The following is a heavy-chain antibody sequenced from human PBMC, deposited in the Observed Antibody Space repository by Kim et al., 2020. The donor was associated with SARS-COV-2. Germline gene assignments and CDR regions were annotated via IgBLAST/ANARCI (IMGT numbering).Heavy chain of an antibody. J-gene: IGHJ4*02. V-gene: IGHV4-4*02. CDR1: GGSISSSNW. Sequence: SETLSLTCAVSGGSISSSNWWSWVRQPPGKGLEWIGEIYHSGSTNYNPSLKSRVTISVDKSKNQFSLKLSSVTAADTAVYYCAREGYDSSGYYLARGGQFDYWGQGTLVTVSS. CDR2: IYHSGST. D-gene: IGHD3-22*01. CDR3: AREGYDSSGYYLARGGQFDY.